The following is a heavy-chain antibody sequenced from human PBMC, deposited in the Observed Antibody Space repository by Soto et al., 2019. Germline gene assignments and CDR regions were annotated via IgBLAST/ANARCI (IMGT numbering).Heavy chain of an antibody. Sequence: GGSLRLSCAASGFTFSTYWMSWVRQTPGKGLEWVATMNQDGTEKNYVDSVKGRFTISRDNAKNSLYLQMNSLRAEDTAVYYCARSGGETYYDILTGYRGKYYYYYMDVWGKGTTVTVSS. CDR1: GFTFSTYW. CDR2: MNQDGTEK. J-gene: IGHJ6*03. CDR3: ARSGGETYYDILTGYRGKYYYYYMDV. V-gene: IGHV3-7*01. D-gene: IGHD3-9*01.